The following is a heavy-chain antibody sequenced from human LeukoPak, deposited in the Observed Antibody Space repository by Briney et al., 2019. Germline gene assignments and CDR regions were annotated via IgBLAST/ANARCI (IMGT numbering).Heavy chain of an antibody. V-gene: IGHV3-7*04. CDR1: GFTFSDFW. CDR2: IKQDGSDK. J-gene: IGHJ4*02. CDR3: TRGGGNFVN. D-gene: IGHD4-23*01. Sequence: PGGSLRLSCAASGFTFSDFWMSGVRQAPGKGLEWVANIKQDGSDKNYVDSVKGRFTISRDNAKKSLFLQMSSLRAEDTAVYYCTRGGGNFVNWGQGTPVTVSS.